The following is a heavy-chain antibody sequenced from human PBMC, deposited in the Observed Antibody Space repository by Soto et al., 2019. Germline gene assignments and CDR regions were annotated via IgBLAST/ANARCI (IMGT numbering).Heavy chain of an antibody. V-gene: IGHV4-59*08. CDR2: IYYSGST. CDR1: GGSISSYY. D-gene: IGHD3-3*01. J-gene: IGHJ6*03. Sequence: SETLSLTCTVSGGSISSYYWSWIRQPPGKGLEWIGYIYYSGSTNYNPSLKSRVTISVDTSKNQFSLKLSSVTAADTAVYYCARGNTYYDFWSGYPRHDYYYMDVWGKGTTVTVSS. CDR3: ARGNTYYDFWSGYPRHDYYYMDV.